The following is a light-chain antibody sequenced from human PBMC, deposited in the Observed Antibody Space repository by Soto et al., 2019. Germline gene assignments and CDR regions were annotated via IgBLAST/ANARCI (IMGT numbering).Light chain of an antibody. CDR3: CSYSTSSTLSV. CDR2: DVT. V-gene: IGLV2-14*03. Sequence: QSALTQPASVSGSPGQSITISCTGTSSDVGMYNYVSWYQLHPGKAPKLMMYDVTNRPSGVSNRFSGSKSGNAASLTISGPQGEDEADYYCCSYSTSSTLSVFGGGTKLTV. CDR1: SSDVGMYNY. J-gene: IGLJ2*01.